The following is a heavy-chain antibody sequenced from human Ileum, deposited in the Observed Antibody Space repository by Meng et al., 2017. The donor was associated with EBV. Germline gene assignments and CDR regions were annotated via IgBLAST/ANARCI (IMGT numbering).Heavy chain of an antibody. V-gene: IGHV7-4-1*02. CDR3: ARGGPYPDSSGFHWYFDL. CDR1: GYTFTTYG. J-gene: IGHJ2*01. Sequence: VQMVQSGAEVKKPGASVKVSCKASGYTFTTYGISWVRQAPGQGLEWMGWINTNTGNPTYAQGFTGRFVLSSDTSVSTANLQISSLKAEDTAVYYCARGGPYPDSSGFHWYFDLWGRGTLVTVSS. CDR2: INTNTGNP. D-gene: IGHD3-22*01.